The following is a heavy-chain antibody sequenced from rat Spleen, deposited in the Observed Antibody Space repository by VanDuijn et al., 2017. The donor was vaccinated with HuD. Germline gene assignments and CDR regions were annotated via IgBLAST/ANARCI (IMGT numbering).Heavy chain of an antibody. CDR2: ISTDGGSI. V-gene: IGHV5-31*01. CDR1: GFTFNNYW. Sequence: EVQLVESGGGRVQPGRSLKLSCVASGFTFNNYWMTWIRQAPGKGLEWVASISTDGGSIYYPDSVTGRFTISRDNAKSTLYLQMDSLRSEDTATYYCARQRGTLDYWGQGVMVTVSS. D-gene: IGHD4-3*01. J-gene: IGHJ2*01. CDR3: ARQRGTLDY.